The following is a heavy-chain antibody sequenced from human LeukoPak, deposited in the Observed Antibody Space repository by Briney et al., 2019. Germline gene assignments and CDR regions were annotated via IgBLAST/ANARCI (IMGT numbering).Heavy chain of an antibody. J-gene: IGHJ4*02. CDR2: ISGSGGST. CDR3: ARDPLWLGEFETDY. V-gene: IGHV3-23*01. Sequence: GGSLRLSCAASGFTVSSNYMSWVRQAPGKGLEWVSSISGSGGSTFYADSVKGRFTISRDNSYNTLYLQMNSLRAEDTAVYYCARDPLWLGEFETDYWGQGTLVTVSS. CDR1: GFTVSSNY. D-gene: IGHD3-10*01.